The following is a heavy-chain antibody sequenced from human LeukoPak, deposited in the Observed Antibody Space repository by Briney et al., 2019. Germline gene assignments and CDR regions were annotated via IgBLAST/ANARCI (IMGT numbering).Heavy chain of an antibody. J-gene: IGHJ6*03. CDR2: INPNSGGT. CDR1: GYTFTGYY. D-gene: IGHD3-22*01. Sequence: GASVKVSCKASGYTFTGYYMHWVRQAPGQGLEWMGWINPNSGGTNYAQKFQGRVTMTRDTSISTAYMELSRLRSDDTAVYYCAGGRVYYDSSGYYSGYYYYYMDVWGKGTTVTVSS. V-gene: IGHV1-2*02. CDR3: AGGRVYYDSSGYYSGYYYYYMDV.